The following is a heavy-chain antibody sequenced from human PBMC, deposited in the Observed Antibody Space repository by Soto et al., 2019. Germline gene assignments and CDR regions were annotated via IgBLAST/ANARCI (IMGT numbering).Heavy chain of an antibody. CDR1: GGSISSGGYY. V-gene: IGHV4-31*03. CDR2: IYSSGST. Sequence: QVQLQESGPGLVKPSQTLSLTCTVSGGSISSGGYYWSWIRQHPRKGLEWIGYIYSSGSTYYNPSLKSRVTISVDTSKNQFSLKLSSVTAADTAVYYCARYCSGGSCYGAEYFQHWGQGTLVTVSS. J-gene: IGHJ1*01. CDR3: ARYCSGGSCYGAEYFQH. D-gene: IGHD2-15*01.